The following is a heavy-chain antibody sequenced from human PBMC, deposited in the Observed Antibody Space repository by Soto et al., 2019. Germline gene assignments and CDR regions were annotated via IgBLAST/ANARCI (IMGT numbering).Heavy chain of an antibody. J-gene: IGHJ6*02. CDR2: VIPIFGTP. CDR3: ARSQGGSSSLDIYYYYYYGMYV. V-gene: IGHV1-69*01. Sequence: QVQLVQSGAEVKKPGYSVKVSCKAPGGTFSTYAISWVRQAPGQGLEWMGGVIPIFGTPKYAQKFQGRVTITADESTSTGYMELRILQYKDTAVYYYARSQGGSSSLDIYYYYYYGMYVWGQGTTVTGSS. D-gene: IGHD2-15*01. CDR1: GGTFSTYA.